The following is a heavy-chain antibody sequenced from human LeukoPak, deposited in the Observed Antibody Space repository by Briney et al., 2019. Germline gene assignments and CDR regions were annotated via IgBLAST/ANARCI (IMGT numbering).Heavy chain of an antibody. Sequence: GGSLRLSCAASGFTFSSYSMSWVRQAPGKGLEWVSSITTSSTYISYADSVKGRFTISRDNAKSSLYLQMNSLRAEDTAVYYCARGKYSSGWFDYWGQGTLVTVSS. J-gene: IGHJ4*02. CDR1: GFTFSSYS. V-gene: IGHV3-21*01. CDR2: ITTSSTYI. D-gene: IGHD6-19*01. CDR3: ARGKYSSGWFDY.